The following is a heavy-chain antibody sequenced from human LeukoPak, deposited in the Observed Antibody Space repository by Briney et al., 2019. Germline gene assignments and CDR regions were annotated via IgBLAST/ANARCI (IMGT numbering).Heavy chain of an antibody. J-gene: IGHJ6*02. CDR2: ISYDGSNK. CDR3: ARTWRPYYYYGMDV. CDR1: GFTFSSYA. Sequence: PGRSLRLSCAASGFTFSSYAMHWVRQAPSKGREWVAVISYDGSNKYYADSVRGRFTISRDNSKNTLYLQMNSLRAEDTAVYYCARTWRPYYYYGMDVWGQGTTVTVSS. V-gene: IGHV3-30*04.